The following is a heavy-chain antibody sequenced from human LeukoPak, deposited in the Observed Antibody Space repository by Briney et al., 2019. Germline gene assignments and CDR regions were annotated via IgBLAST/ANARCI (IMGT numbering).Heavy chain of an antibody. J-gene: IGHJ4*02. D-gene: IGHD1-14*01. CDR2: LYSGGST. CDR1: GFNVNSNY. Sequence: GGSLRLSCAASGFNVNSNYMTWVRQAPGKGLEWVSLLYSGGSTYYADSVKGRFTVSRDNSKNTLYLQMNSLRGEDTAVYYCARVRGRKYFDYWGQGTLVTVSS. CDR3: ARVRGRKYFDY. V-gene: IGHV3-66*01.